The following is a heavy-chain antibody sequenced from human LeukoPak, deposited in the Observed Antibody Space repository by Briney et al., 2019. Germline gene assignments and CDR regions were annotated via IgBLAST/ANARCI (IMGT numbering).Heavy chain of an antibody. Sequence: GSLRLSCAGSGFTFSSYAMSWVRQAPGKGLEWVSGINWNGGSTGYADSVKGRFTISRDNAKNSLYLQMNSLRAEDTALYYCARDSRTLGYCSSTSCPRRYYGMDVWGQGTTVTVSS. V-gene: IGHV3-20*04. J-gene: IGHJ6*02. CDR1: GFTFSSYA. CDR3: ARDSRTLGYCSSTSCPRRYYGMDV. CDR2: INWNGGST. D-gene: IGHD2-2*01.